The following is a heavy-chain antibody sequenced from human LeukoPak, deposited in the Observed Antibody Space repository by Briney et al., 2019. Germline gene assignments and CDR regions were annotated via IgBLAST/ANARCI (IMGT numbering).Heavy chain of an antibody. D-gene: IGHD1-26*01. Sequence: ASVKVSCKASGYTFTGYYMHWVRQAPGQGLEWMGWISAYNGNTNYAQKLQGRVTMTTDTSTSTAYMELRSLRSDDTAVYYCARARGSYAPLDAFDIWGQGTMVTVSS. V-gene: IGHV1-18*04. CDR2: ISAYNGNT. CDR1: GYTFTGYY. CDR3: ARARGSYAPLDAFDI. J-gene: IGHJ3*02.